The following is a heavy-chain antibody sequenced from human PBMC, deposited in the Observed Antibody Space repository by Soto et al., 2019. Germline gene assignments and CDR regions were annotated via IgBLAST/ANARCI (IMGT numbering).Heavy chain of an antibody. Sequence: EVRLEESGGGFIQPGGALRLSCVFSGLTSSGIELNWVRQAAGKGLEWLSYISASGDTVDYIDSVRGRFTISRDNAKQSLFLQMSALRVEDTAVYYCAGLSVTGGVDVWGQGTTVTVSS. J-gene: IGHJ6*02. CDR2: ISASGDTV. D-gene: IGHD2-21*02. CDR1: GLTSSGIE. V-gene: IGHV3-48*03. CDR3: AGLSVTGGVDV.